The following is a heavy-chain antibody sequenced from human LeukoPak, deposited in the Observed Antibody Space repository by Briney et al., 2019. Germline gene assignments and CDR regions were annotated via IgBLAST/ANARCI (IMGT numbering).Heavy chain of an antibody. CDR3: TGGNILSGYCFDF. CDR2: IHYTGAT. CDR1: GGSISGYY. J-gene: IGHJ4*02. V-gene: IGHV4-34*01. Sequence: PSETLSLTCAVYGGSISGYYWSWIRQPPGKGLEWVGEIHYTGATSYNPSLKSRATISIETSKNQVSLRLSSVTAADTAVYYCTGGNILSGYCFDFWGQGALVTVSS. D-gene: IGHD3-9*01.